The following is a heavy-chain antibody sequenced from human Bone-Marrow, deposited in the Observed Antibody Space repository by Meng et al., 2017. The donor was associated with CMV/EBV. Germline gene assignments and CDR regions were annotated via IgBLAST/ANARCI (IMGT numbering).Heavy chain of an antibody. CDR2: INPSGGST. Sequence: ASVKVSCKASGYTFTSYYMHWVRQAPGQGLEWMGIINPSGGSTSYAQKFQGRVTMTRDTSTSTVYMELGSLRSEDTAVYYCARDTVTYQNGLGIDYWGQGTLVTVSS. V-gene: IGHV1-46*01. CDR1: GYTFTSYY. D-gene: IGHD4-17*01. J-gene: IGHJ4*02. CDR3: ARDTVTYQNGLGIDY.